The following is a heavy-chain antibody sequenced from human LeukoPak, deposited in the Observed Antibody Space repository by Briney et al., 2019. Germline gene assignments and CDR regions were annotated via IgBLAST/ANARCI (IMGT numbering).Heavy chain of an antibody. J-gene: IGHJ3*02. CDR3: ARAANWNAFDI. CDR1: GGSFSGYY. V-gene: IGHV4-34*01. CDR2: INHSGST. Sequence: SETLSLTCAVYGGSFSGYYWSWIRQPPGKGLQWIGEINHSGSTNYHPSLKSRVTISVETSRNQFSLKLSSVTAADTAVYYCARAANWNAFDIWGQGTMVTVSS. D-gene: IGHD1-1*01.